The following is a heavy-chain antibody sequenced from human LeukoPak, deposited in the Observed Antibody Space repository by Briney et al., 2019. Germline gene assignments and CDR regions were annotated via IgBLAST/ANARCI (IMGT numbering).Heavy chain of an antibody. CDR3: ARGLVVPAAIFYYYYHYYMDV. D-gene: IGHD2-2*01. CDR1: GVSFSGYC. Sequence: ESLLLTCAVYGVSFSGYCWSWIRQPPGKGLEWVGEINHSGSTKYNPSLVKRLTILADTTKNHSSLKLISVTPADAAVYYCARGLVVPAAIFYYYYHYYMDVWGKGTTVTVSS. V-gene: IGHV4-34*01. J-gene: IGHJ6*03. CDR2: INHSGST.